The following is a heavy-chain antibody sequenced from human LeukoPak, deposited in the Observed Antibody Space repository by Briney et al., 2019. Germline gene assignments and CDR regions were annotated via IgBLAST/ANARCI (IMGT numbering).Heavy chain of an antibody. D-gene: IGHD6-13*01. J-gene: IGHJ6*02. Sequence: GGSLRLSCAASGFTFSSYGMHWVRQAPGKGLEWVAFIRYDGSNKYYADSVKGRFTISRVNSKNTLYLQMNSLRAEDTAVYYCAREYPPPISIAAAGIEQYYYGMDVWGQGTTVTVSS. V-gene: IGHV3-30*02. CDR3: AREYPPPISIAAAGIEQYYYGMDV. CDR2: IRYDGSNK. CDR1: GFTFSSYG.